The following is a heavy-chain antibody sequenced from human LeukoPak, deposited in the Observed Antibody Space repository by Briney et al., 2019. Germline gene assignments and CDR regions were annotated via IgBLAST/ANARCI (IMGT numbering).Heavy chain of an antibody. D-gene: IGHD6-13*01. Sequence: GGSLRLSCAASGFTVSSNYMSWVRQAPGKGLEWVSVIYSGGSTYYADSVKGRFTISRDNSKNTLSLQMNSLRAEDTAVYYCATLSPQQQLVSWGQGTLVTVSS. V-gene: IGHV3-53*01. J-gene: IGHJ4*02. CDR3: ATLSPQQQLVS. CDR1: GFTVSSNY. CDR2: IYSGGST.